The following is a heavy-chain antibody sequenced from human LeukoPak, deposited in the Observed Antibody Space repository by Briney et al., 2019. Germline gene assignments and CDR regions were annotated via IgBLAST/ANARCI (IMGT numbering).Heavy chain of an antibody. CDR3: ARSPIYNEHADWFDP. CDR1: GGSFSGYY. V-gene: IGHV4-34*09. D-gene: IGHD5-24*01. J-gene: IGHJ5*02. Sequence: SETLSLTCAVYGGSFSGYYWSWIRQPPGKGLEWIGEINHSGSTNYNPSLKSRVTISVDTSKNLFSLRLTSVTAADTAVYYCARSPIYNEHADWFDPWGQGTLVTVSS. CDR2: INHSGST.